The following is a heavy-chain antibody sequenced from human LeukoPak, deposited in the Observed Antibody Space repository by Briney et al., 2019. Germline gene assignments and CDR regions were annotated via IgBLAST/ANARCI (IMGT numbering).Heavy chain of an antibody. Sequence: PSETLSLTCAVSGGSISSSNWWSWVRPPPGKGLEWIGYIYYSGSTNYNPSLKSRVTISVDTSKNQFSLKLSSVTAADTAVYYCARDLWAMVRGVIIHNWFDPWGQGTLVTVSS. CDR3: ARDLWAMVRGVIIHNWFDP. CDR2: IYYSGST. V-gene: IGHV4-4*02. J-gene: IGHJ5*02. CDR1: GGSISSSNW. D-gene: IGHD3-10*01.